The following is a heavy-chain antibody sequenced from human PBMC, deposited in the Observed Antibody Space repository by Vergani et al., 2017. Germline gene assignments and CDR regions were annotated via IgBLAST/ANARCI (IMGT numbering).Heavy chain of an antibody. J-gene: IGHJ4*02. D-gene: IGHD3-10*01. CDR2: IKQDGSEK. Sequence: EVQLVESGGGLVQPGGSLRLSCAASGFTFSSYWMSWVRQAPGKGLEWVANIKQDGSEKYYVDSVKGRCTISRDNAKNSLYLQMNSLRAEDTAVYYCARARRGVRGVINYYFDYWGQGTLVTVSS. V-gene: IGHV3-7*04. CDR1: GFTFSSYW. CDR3: ARARRGVRGVINYYFDY.